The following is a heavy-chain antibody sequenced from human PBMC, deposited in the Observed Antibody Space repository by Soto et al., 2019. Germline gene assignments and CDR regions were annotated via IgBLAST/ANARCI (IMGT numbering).Heavy chain of an antibody. CDR1: GFTFGDYA. CDR2: IRSKAYGGTT. V-gene: IGHV3-49*03. D-gene: IGHD3-10*01. CDR3: TTNYYGGYDNWFDP. J-gene: IGHJ5*02. Sequence: GGSLRLSCTASGFTFGDYAMSWFRQAPGKGLEWVGFIRSKAYGGTTEYAASVKGRFTISRDDSKSIAYLQMNSLKTEDTAVYYCTTNYYGGYDNWFDPWGQGTLVTVSS.